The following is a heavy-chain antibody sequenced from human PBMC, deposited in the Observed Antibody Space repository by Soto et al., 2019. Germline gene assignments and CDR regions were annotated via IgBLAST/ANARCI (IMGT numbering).Heavy chain of an antibody. D-gene: IGHD6-13*01. J-gene: IGHJ5*02. CDR3: VRRHVSATGIDWFDP. Sequence: ASVKVSCKASGYTFTSYGIHWVRQAPGQRLEWMGWINAANGDTKYSPKFQGRVTITRDTSASTAYMELSSLRSEDTAVYYCVRRHVSATGIDWFDPWGQGTLVTVS. CDR2: INAANGDT. V-gene: IGHV1-3*01. CDR1: GYTFTSYG.